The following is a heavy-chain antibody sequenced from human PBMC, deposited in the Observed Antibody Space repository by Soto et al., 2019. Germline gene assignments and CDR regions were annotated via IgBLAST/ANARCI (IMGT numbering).Heavy chain of an antibody. V-gene: IGHV3-23*01. D-gene: IGHD4-17*01. Sequence: EVQLLESGGGLVQPGGSLRLSCAASGFTFSKYAMSWVRQTPGKGLELVSGISASGGTTHYADSVRGRFTISRDNSKNTQSLQMNSLRADATAVYYCAKDANGDYVGGFEMWGQGRTVIVSS. CDR3: AKDANGDYVGGFEM. J-gene: IGHJ3*02. CDR1: GFTFSKYA. CDR2: ISASGGTT.